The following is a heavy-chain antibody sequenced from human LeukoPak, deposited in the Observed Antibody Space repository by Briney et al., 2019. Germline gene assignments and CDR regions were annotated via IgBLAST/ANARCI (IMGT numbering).Heavy chain of an antibody. CDR1: GFTFSSYA. J-gene: IGHJ3*02. V-gene: IGHV3-30*18. CDR2: ISYDGSNE. Sequence: GGSLRLSCAASGFTFSSYAMSWVRQAPGKGLEWVAVISYDGSNEYSADSVQGRFTISRDNSKNMLYLQMNSLRAEDTAVYYCAKGVQMATIMVAFDIWGQGTMVTVSS. D-gene: IGHD5-24*01. CDR3: AKGVQMATIMVAFDI.